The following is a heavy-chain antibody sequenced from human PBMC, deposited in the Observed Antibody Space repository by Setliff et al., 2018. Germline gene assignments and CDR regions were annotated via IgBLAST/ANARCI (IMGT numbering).Heavy chain of an antibody. J-gene: IGHJ4*02. D-gene: IGHD2-15*01. Sequence: QTLSLSCTASGFSFTTYWMSWFRQAPGRGLEWVGLIRSKAYGGTTEYAASVKGRFTFSRDDPKSIAYLQMSSLQTEDTALYYCTRVTHGLAAPEDYWGQGTLVTVSS. CDR1: GFSFTTYW. CDR2: IRSKAYGGTT. V-gene: IGHV3-49*03. CDR3: TRVTHGLAAPEDY.